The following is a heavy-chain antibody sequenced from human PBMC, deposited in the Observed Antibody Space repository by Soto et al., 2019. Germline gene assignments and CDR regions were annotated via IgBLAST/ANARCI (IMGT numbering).Heavy chain of an antibody. CDR3: ARDRTGGPFDY. V-gene: IGHV3-48*01. CDR2: ITTSSSTI. D-gene: IGHD7-27*01. J-gene: IGHJ4*02. Sequence: EVQLVESGGGLVQPGGSLRLSCAASGFTFTRYSMSWVRQVPGKGLEWISYITTSSSTIYYADSVKGRFTISRDNAKSSLFLQMNSLRAEDTAVYYCARDRTGGPFDYWGQGTLVTVSS. CDR1: GFTFTRYS.